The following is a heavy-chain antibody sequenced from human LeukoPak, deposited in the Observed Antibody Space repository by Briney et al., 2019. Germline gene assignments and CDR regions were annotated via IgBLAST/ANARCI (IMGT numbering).Heavy chain of an antibody. V-gene: IGHV4-39*01. D-gene: IGHD2-15*01. CDR2: IYYSGST. J-gene: IGHJ4*02. CDR3: ARLCSGGSCGAVDY. CDR1: GGSISSSSYY. Sequence: SETLSLTCTVSGGSISSSSYYWGWIRQPPGKGLEWIGSIYYSGSTYYNPSLKSRVTISVDTSKNQFSLKLSSVTAADTAVYYCARLCSGGSCGAVDYWGQGTLVTVSS.